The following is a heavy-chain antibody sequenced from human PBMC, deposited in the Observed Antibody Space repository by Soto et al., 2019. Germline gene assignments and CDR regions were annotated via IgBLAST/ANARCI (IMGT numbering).Heavy chain of an antibody. CDR3: ARDAPSPITMIVVVIPFDY. CDR1: GYTFTSYC. CDR2: ISAYNGNT. Sequence: GASVKVSCKASGYTFTSYCISWVLQAPGQGLEWMGWISAYNGNTNYAQKLQGRVTMTTDTSTSTAYMELRSLRSDDTAVYYCARDAPSPITMIVVVIPFDYWGQGTLVTVSS. J-gene: IGHJ4*02. D-gene: IGHD3-22*01. V-gene: IGHV1-18*04.